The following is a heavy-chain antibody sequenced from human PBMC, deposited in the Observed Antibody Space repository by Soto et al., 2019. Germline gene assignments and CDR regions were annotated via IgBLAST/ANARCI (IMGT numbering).Heavy chain of an antibody. CDR1: GGSISRYY. CDR2: IYYSGTT. D-gene: IGHD3-22*01. J-gene: IGHJ4*02. V-gene: IGHV4-59*01. CDR3: ARFSYFDSRGYYYPIFDY. Sequence: PSETLSLTCTVSGGSISRYYCTWMRQPPGKGLECIGYIYYSGTTNYNPSLKSRVTISVDTSENQFSLKLSSVTVADTAVYYCARFSYFDSRGYYYPIFDYWGQGTLVTVSS.